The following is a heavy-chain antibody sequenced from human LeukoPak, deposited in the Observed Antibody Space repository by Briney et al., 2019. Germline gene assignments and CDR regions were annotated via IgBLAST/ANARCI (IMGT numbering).Heavy chain of an antibody. Sequence: GGSLRLSCEASGFIFNDYVMYWVRQSPGKGLEWVSGITWDGYKIDYVDSVKGRFTISRDNARNSLFLQMNRVRVEDTAFYYCVKGYSSSWSGYFDSWGQGTLVTVAS. D-gene: IGHD5-18*01. CDR3: VKGYSSSWSGYFDS. CDR2: ITWDGYKI. V-gene: IGHV3-9*01. J-gene: IGHJ4*02. CDR1: GFIFNDYV.